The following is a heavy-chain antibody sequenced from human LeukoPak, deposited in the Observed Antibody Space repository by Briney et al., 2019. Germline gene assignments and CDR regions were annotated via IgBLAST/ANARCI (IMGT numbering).Heavy chain of an antibody. CDR3: ARDGNYDFWSGYYGGYFDY. Sequence: GGSLRLSCVGSGFTFRSHAMSWVRQAPEKGLEFVSGIYENGGTTYYADSVKGRFTISRDNAKNSLYLQMNSLRAEDTAVYYCARDGNYDFWSGYYGGYFDYWGQGTLVTVSS. CDR1: GFTFRSHA. J-gene: IGHJ4*02. D-gene: IGHD3-3*01. V-gene: IGHV3-23*01. CDR2: IYENGGTT.